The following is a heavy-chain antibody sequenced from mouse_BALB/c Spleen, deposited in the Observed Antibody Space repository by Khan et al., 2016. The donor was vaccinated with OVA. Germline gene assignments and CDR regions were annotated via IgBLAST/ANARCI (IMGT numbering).Heavy chain of an antibody. CDR1: GFTFSSYG. CDR3: ARQPGYYGSRSYFDY. J-gene: IGHJ2*01. CDR2: ISSGGSYT. D-gene: IGHD1-1*01. V-gene: IGHV5-6*01. Sequence: EVELVESGGDLVKPGGSLKLSCAASGFTFSSYGMSWVRQTPDKRLEWVATISSGGSYTYYPDSVKGRFTISRDSAENTLHLQMSSLRSEDTAMYYCARQPGYYGSRSYFDYWGQGTTLTVSS.